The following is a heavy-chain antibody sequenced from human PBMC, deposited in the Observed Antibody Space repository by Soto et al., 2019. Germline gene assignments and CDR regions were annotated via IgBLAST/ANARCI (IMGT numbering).Heavy chain of an antibody. CDR3: ARETNLQLWFYFDY. D-gene: IGHD5-18*01. Sequence: LSLTCTVSGGSISSYYWSWIRQPPGKGLEWIGYIYYSGSTNYNPSLKSRVTISVDTSKNQFSLKLSSVTAADTAVYYCARETNLQLWFYFDYWGQGTLVTVSS. CDR1: GGSISSYY. CDR2: IYYSGST. J-gene: IGHJ4*02. V-gene: IGHV4-59*01.